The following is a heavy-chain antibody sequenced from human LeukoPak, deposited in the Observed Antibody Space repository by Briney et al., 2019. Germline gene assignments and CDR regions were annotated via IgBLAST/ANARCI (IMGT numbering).Heavy chain of an antibody. V-gene: IGHV3-33*03. CDR1: GFTFSSYG. Sequence: GGSLRLSCAASGFTFSSYGMHWVRQAPGKGLEWVAVIWYDGSNKYYADSVKGRFTISRDNAKNSLYLQMNSLRAEDTAIYYCTRVGYIDEGIDYWGQGTLVTVSS. J-gene: IGHJ4*02. CDR2: IWYDGSNK. D-gene: IGHD5-24*01. CDR3: TRVGYIDEGIDY.